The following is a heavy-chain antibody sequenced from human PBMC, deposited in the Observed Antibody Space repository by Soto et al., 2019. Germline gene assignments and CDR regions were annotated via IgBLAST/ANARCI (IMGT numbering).Heavy chain of an antibody. CDR2: IYYSGST. Sequence: QLQLQESGPGLVKPSETLSLTCTVSGGSISSSSYYWGWVRQPPGKGLEWVGIIYYSGSTYYNPSLKSRASISVDTSKDNFSLKLSSVTAADTAVYHCARRGKTGIKAFDIWGQGTMVTVSS. CDR3: ARRGKTGIKAFDI. D-gene: IGHD3-10*01. CDR1: GGSISSSSYY. V-gene: IGHV4-39*02. J-gene: IGHJ3*02.